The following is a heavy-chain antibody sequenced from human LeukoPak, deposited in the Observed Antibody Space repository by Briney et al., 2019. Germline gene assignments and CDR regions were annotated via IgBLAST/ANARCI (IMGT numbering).Heavy chain of an antibody. Sequence: SETLSLTCTVSGGSISSYYWSWIRQPAGKGLEWIGRNYTSGSTNYNPSLTSRVTMSVDTSKNQFSMKLSSVTAADTAVYYCAREGEDTAMVDYWGQGTLVTVSS. V-gene: IGHV4-4*07. J-gene: IGHJ4*02. CDR2: NYTSGST. CDR1: GGSISSYY. D-gene: IGHD5-18*01. CDR3: AREGEDTAMVDY.